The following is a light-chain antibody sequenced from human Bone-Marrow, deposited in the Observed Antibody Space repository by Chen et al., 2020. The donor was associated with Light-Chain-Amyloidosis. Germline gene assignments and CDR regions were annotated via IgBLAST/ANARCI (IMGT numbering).Light chain of an antibody. V-gene: IGLV2-23*03. CDR1: IIGTFNR. Sequence: QSALTQLASVSGSPGRSITLSCSGTIIGTFNRVSWYQQNPGNAPKLIIYEGSRRPSEVSDRFSGSTSGNTASLTISGLQTEDEADYYCCSYGGYSTFVFGGGTKLTVL. J-gene: IGLJ2*01. CDR2: EGS. CDR3: CSYGGYSTFV.